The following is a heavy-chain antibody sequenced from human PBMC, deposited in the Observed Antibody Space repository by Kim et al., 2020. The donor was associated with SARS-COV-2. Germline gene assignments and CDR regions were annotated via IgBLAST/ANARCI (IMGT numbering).Heavy chain of an antibody. V-gene: IGHV3-48*02. CDR1: GFTFSSYS. CDR3: ASVLYYDSSGYYLGDYGMDV. CDR2: ISSSSSTI. J-gene: IGHJ6*02. Sequence: GGSLRLSCAASGFTFSSYSMNWVRRAPGKGLEWVSYISSSSSTIYYADSVKGRFTISRDNAKNSLYLQMNSLRDEDTAVYYCASVLYYDSSGYYLGDYGMDVWGQGTTVTVSS. D-gene: IGHD3-22*01.